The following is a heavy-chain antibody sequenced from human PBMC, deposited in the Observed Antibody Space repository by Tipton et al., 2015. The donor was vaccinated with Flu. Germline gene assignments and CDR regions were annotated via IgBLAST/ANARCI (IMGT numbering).Heavy chain of an antibody. CDR1: GGSISSSTYY. Sequence: LRLSCTVSGGSISSSTYYWGWIRQPPGKGLEWVGNIYYSGTTYYNPSLQSRVTISVDTSKNQISLKLSSVTAADTAVYYCARYPESNYHWFGPWGQGALVTVSS. V-gene: IGHV4-39*07. CDR3: ARYPESNYHWFGP. J-gene: IGHJ5*02. D-gene: IGHD4-11*01. CDR2: IYYSGTT.